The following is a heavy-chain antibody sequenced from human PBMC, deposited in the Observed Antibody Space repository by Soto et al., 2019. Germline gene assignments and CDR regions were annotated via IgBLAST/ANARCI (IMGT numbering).Heavy chain of an antibody. V-gene: IGHV3-23*01. CDR1: YFSFSHHA. CDR3: AKQMGTWVDTAIDF. D-gene: IGHD1-1*01. Sequence: LRLSCVGPYFSFSHHAMTWVRLPPGKGLQWVAALSHDGGNIYYRDSVRGRFTISRDNSKNTLYLQMHSLKAEDTAVYFCAKQMGTWVDTAIDFWGQGTQVTVSS. J-gene: IGHJ4*02. CDR2: LSHDGGNI.